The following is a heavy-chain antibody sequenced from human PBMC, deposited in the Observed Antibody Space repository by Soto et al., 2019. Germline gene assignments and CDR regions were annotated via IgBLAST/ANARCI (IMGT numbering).Heavy chain of an antibody. J-gene: IGHJ4*02. CDR1: GYTFTSYG. V-gene: IGHV1-18*01. D-gene: IGHD1-26*01. CDR3: ARDGRYSGSYGGYYFDY. CDR2: ISAYNGNT. Sequence: QVQLVQSGAEVKKPGASVKVSCKASGYTFTSYGISWVRQAPGQGLEWMGWISAYNGNTNYAQKIQGRVTMTTDTSTSTAYMELRSLRPDDTAVYYCARDGRYSGSYGGYYFDYWGQGTPVTVSS.